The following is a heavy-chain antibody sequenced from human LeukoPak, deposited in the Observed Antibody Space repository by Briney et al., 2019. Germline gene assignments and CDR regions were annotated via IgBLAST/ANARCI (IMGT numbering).Heavy chain of an antibody. CDR2: IIPIFGTA. D-gene: IGHD4-17*01. Sequence: SVRVSCKASGGTFSSYAISWVRQAPGQGLEWMGGIIPIFGTANYAQRFQGRVTITADESTSTAYMELSSLRSEDTAVYYCARGLASPPYDCGDYVFPLWAQEPRVTVSS. CDR1: GGTFSSYA. J-gene: IGHJ4*02. V-gene: IGHV1-69*13. CDR3: ARGLASPPYDCGDYVFPL.